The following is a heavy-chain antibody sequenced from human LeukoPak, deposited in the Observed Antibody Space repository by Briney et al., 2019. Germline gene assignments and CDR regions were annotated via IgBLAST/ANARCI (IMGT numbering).Heavy chain of an antibody. CDR2: INPSGGST. V-gene: IGHV1-46*01. CDR1: GYTFTSYD. J-gene: IGHJ5*02. CDR3: ARDASSGLTDNWFGP. Sequence: GASVKVSCKASGYTFTSYDINWVRQATGQGLEWMGIINPSGGSTSYAQKFQGRVTMTRDTSTSTVYMELSSLRSEDTAVYYCARDASSGLTDNWFGPWGQGALVTVSS. D-gene: IGHD6-19*01.